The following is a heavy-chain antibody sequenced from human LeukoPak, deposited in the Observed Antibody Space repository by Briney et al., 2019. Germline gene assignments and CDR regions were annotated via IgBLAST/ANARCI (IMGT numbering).Heavy chain of an antibody. Sequence: SETLSLTCTVSGDSISNYYWNWIRQSPGKGLEWIGYIYKPGSTNYNPSLKSRVTMSLDTSKNQFSLKLSSVIAADTAVYYCARDYGGNLRLFDPWGQGTLVTVSS. D-gene: IGHD4-23*01. CDR1: GDSISNYY. V-gene: IGHV4-59*01. J-gene: IGHJ5*02. CDR2: IYKPGST. CDR3: ARDYGGNLRLFDP.